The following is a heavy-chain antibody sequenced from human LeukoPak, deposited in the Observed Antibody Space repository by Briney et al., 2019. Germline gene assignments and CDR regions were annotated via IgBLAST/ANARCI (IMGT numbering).Heavy chain of an antibody. J-gene: IGHJ4*02. CDR3: ARVSFCPRCHFDY. D-gene: IGHD2/OR15-2a*01. V-gene: IGHV3-74*03. CDR1: GFSFSSYW. CDR2: ISPDGSSA. Sequence: PGGSLRLSCAASGFSFSSYWMHWVRHAPGKGLVWVARISPDGSSALSADSVRGRFTISRDNADNTLYLQLNSRRAEDTAVYYCARVSFCPRCHFDYWGQGTLVTVSS.